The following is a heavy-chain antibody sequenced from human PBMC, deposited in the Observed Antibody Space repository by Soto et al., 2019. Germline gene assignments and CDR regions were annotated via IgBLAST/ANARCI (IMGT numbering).Heavy chain of an antibody. J-gene: IGHJ4*02. V-gene: IGHV3-23*01. CDR2: ISGSGGST. D-gene: IGHD2-21*01. CDR3: AKDPSRLGCPFAYCGTFDY. CDR1: GFTFSSYA. Sequence: HPGGSLGLSCAASGFTFSSYAMSWVRQAPGKGLEWVSAISGSGGSTYYADSVKGRFTISRDNSKNTLYLQMNSLRAEDTAVYYCAKDPSRLGCPFAYCGTFDYWGQGTLVTVSS.